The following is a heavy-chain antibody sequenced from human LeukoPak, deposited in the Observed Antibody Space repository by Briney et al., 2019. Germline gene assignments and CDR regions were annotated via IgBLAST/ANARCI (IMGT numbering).Heavy chain of an antibody. CDR2: ISYDGSNK. J-gene: IGHJ4*02. D-gene: IGHD4-11*01. Sequence: PGRSLRLSCAASGFTFSSYAMHWVRQAPGKGLEWVAVISYDGSNKYYADSVKGRFTISRDNSKNTLYLQMNSLRAEDTAAYYCARSKMTTVTTGIDYWGQGTLVTVSS. CDR3: ARSKMTTVTTGIDY. V-gene: IGHV3-30*04. CDR1: GFTFSSYA.